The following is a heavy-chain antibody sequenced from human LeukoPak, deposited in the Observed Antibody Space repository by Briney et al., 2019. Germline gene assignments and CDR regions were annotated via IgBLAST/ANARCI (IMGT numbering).Heavy chain of an antibody. CDR1: GYSVSSASY. D-gene: IGHD6-6*01. V-gene: IGHV4-38-2*02. CDR3: ARGLDSSSSY. Sequence: SETLSLTCTVSGYSVSSASYWTWIRQPPGKELEWIGSIYYGGSTYYTPSLKSRVTISVDTSKNQFSLKLSSVTAADTAVYYCARGLDSSSSYWGQGTLVTVSS. J-gene: IGHJ4*02. CDR2: IYYGGST.